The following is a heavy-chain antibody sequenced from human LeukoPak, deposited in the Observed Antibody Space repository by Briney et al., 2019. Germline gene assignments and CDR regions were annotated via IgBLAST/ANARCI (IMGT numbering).Heavy chain of an antibody. Sequence: ASVKVSCKASGYTFNSYDINWVRQATGQGLEWMGWMNPNTGNTGYGERFQGRATMTRDNSISTAYMELNSLTSEDTAVYYCARGGAGTYYKRDGWFDPWGQGTVVTVSS. CDR3: ARGGAGTYYKRDGWFDP. D-gene: IGHD3-10*01. CDR1: GYTFNSYD. V-gene: IGHV1-8*01. J-gene: IGHJ5*02. CDR2: MNPNTGNT.